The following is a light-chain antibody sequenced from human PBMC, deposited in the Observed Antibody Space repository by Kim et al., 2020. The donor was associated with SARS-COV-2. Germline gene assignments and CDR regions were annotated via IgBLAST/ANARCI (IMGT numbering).Light chain of an antibody. CDR3: QQYYNIPLT. V-gene: IGKV4-1*01. Sequence: ATINCYSSQSVLYSSDTKNYLAWYQQSPGQPPKLLILWASTREAGVPDRFSGSGSGPDFSLSISSLQAEDVSVYYCQQYYNIPLTFGGGTKVDIK. CDR1: QSVLYSSDTKNY. J-gene: IGKJ4*01. CDR2: WAS.